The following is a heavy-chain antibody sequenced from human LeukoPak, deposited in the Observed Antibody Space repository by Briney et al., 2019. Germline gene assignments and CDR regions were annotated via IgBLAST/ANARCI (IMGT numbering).Heavy chain of an antibody. D-gene: IGHD2-15*01. Sequence: PGGSLRLSCAASGFTFSSYWMSWVRQAPGKGLEWVANIKQDGSEKYYVDSVKGRFTISRDNAKNSLYLQMYSLRAEDTAVYYCAKDPRCKYCSGSYYYYYYYMDVWGKGTTVTVSS. J-gene: IGHJ6*03. V-gene: IGHV3-7*01. CDR3: AKDPRCKYCSGSYYYYYYYMDV. CDR2: IKQDGSEK. CDR1: GFTFSSYW.